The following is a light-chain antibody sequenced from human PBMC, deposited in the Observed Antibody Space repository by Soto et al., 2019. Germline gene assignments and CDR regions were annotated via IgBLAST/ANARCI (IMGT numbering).Light chain of an antibody. CDR2: GAS. J-gene: IGKJ2*01. Sequence: EIVMTPSPDTLSVSPGERVTLSCRASQSVSSDLAWYQQKPGQAPRLLIYGASTRATDIAARFSGSGSGTEFTLTISRLQSEDFSVYYCHQYNNWPPYTFGQWTKLEIK. CDR3: HQYNNWPPYT. V-gene: IGKV3-15*01. CDR1: QSVSSD.